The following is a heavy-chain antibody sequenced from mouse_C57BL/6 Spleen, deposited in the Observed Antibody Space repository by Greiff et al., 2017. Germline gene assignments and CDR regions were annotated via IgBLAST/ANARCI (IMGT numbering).Heavy chain of an antibody. CDR2: ISGGGGNT. Sequence: EVKVEESGGGLVKPGGSLKLSCAASGFTFSSYTMSWVRQTPEKRLEWVATISGGGGNTYYPDSVKGRFTISRDNAKNTLYLQMSSLRSEDTALYYCARHHDSYAMDYWGQGTSVTVSS. V-gene: IGHV5-9*01. CDR1: GFTFSSYT. CDR3: ARHHDSYAMDY. J-gene: IGHJ4*01. D-gene: IGHD2-4*01.